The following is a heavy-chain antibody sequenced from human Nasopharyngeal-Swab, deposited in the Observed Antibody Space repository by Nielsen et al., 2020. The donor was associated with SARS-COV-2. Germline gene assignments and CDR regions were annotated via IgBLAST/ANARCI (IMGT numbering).Heavy chain of an antibody. J-gene: IGHJ4*02. Sequence: GESLKISCAASGFTFSSYSMNWVRQAPGKGLEWVSYISSSSSTIYYADSVKGRFTISRDNAKNSLYLQMNSLRAEDTAVHYCARAGTDYWGQGTLVTVSS. D-gene: IGHD1-1*01. CDR2: ISSSSSTI. CDR3: ARAGTDY. CDR1: GFTFSSYS. V-gene: IGHV3-48*04.